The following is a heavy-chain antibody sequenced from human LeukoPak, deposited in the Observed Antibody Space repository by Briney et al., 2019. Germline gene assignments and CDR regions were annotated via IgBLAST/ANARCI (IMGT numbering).Heavy chain of an antibody. J-gene: IGHJ4*02. Sequence: SETLSLTCGVSGGAVSSTNWWTWIRQPPGKGLEWIGEVHLDGRTNFNPSLKSRLTMSVDLSENHVSLKLASVTAADTAVYYCAREGGFYRPLDYSGQGTLVTVSS. CDR1: GGAVSSTNW. CDR3: AREGGFYRPLDY. CDR2: VHLDGRT. V-gene: IGHV4-4*02. D-gene: IGHD6-25*01.